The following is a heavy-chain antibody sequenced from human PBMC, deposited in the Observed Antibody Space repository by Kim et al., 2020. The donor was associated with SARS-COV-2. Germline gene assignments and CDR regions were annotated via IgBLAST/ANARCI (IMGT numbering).Heavy chain of an antibody. Sequence: SNPDYTQGRFAISRQTAKGTLYMQMNSLRAEDTAAYYCARGTVAPAGTDFWGQGTLVTVSS. CDR3: ARGTVAPAGTDF. V-gene: IGHV3-74*01. J-gene: IGHJ4*02. D-gene: IGHD6-13*01.